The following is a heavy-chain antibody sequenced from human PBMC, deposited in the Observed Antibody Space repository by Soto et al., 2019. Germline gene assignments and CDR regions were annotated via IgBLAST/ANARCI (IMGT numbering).Heavy chain of an antibody. CDR3: ARYEYSSSLRKDHNWFDP. D-gene: IGHD6-6*01. V-gene: IGHV3-23*01. Sequence: GGCLRLSCTSSGFTFNNYAMSWFRQSPGRRLEWVSAIIGSGNIIHYADSVKGRFTISRDNSKNTLYLQMSSLRAEDTAVYYCARYEYSSSLRKDHNWFDPWGQGPLVTVSS. J-gene: IGHJ5*02. CDR1: GFTFNNYA. CDR2: IIGSGNII.